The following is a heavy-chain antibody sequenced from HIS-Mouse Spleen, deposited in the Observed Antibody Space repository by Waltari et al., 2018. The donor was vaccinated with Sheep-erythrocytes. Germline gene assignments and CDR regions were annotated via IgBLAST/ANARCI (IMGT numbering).Heavy chain of an antibody. V-gene: IGHV1-69*04. Sequence: QVQLVQSGAEVKKPGSSVKVSCKASGGTFSSYAISWVRKAPGQGLEWMGRISPILGIANYAQKCQGRVTVTADKSTSTAYMELSSLRSEDTAVYYCAQTGATTPHFDYWGQGTLVTVSS. J-gene: IGHJ4*02. CDR3: AQTGATTPHFDY. D-gene: IGHD1-26*01. CDR2: ISPILGIA. CDR1: GGTFSSYA.